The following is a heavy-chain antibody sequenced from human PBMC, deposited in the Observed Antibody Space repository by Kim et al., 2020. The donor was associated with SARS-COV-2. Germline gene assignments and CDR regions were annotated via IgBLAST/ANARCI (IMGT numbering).Heavy chain of an antibody. J-gene: IGHJ6*04. CDR3: ARSSADYGSRGGLTAADV. D-gene: IGHD6-13*01. CDR2: LYSGGRA. V-gene: IGHV3-53*05. Sequence: GGSLRLSCAISGFTVRSNYMIWGRQAPGKGLEWVSVLYSGGRADYADSVKGRCTISRDNSQNTLYLQMNNLRPEDTAVYYCARSSADYGSRGGLTAADVCGKGTSVTVSS. CDR1: GFTVRSNY.